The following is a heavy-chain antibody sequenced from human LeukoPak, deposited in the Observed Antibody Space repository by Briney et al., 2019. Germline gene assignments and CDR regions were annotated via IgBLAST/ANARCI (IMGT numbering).Heavy chain of an antibody. CDR3: AKDLSVHSYGYAGAAFDY. J-gene: IGHJ4*02. Sequence: PGGSLRLSCAASGFTFSSYGMHWVRQAPGKGLEWVAFIRYDGSNKYYADSVKGRFTISRDNSKNTLYLQMNSLRAEDTAVYYCAKDLSVHSYGYAGAAFDYWGQGTLVTVSS. CDR2: IRYDGSNK. V-gene: IGHV3-30*02. CDR1: GFTFSSYG. D-gene: IGHD5-18*01.